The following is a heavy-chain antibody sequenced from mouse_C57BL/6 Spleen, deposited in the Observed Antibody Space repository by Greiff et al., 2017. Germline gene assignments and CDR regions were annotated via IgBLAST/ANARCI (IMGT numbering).Heavy chain of an antibody. CDR1: GFTFSDYY. J-gene: IGHJ2*01. Sequence: EVKLVESEGGLVQPGSSMILSCTASGFTFSDYYMAWVRQVPEKGLEWVANINYDGSSTYYLDSLKSRFIISRDNAKNILYLQMSSLKSEDTATYYCAREASSYFDYWGQGTTLTVSS. V-gene: IGHV5-16*01. CDR2: INYDGSST. D-gene: IGHD1-1*01. CDR3: AREASSYFDY.